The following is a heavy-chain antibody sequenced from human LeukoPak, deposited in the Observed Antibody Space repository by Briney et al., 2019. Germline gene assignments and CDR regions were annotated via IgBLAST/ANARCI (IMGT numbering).Heavy chain of an antibody. V-gene: IGHV4-39*07. CDR2: IYTSGST. J-gene: IGHJ4*02. Sequence: PSETLSLTCTVSGGSISSSSYYWGWIRQPPGKGLEWIGRIYTSGSTNYNPSLKSRVTMSVDTSKNQFSLKLSSVTAADTAVYYCARGHDYWGQGTLVTVSS. CDR1: GGSISSSSYY. CDR3: ARGHDY.